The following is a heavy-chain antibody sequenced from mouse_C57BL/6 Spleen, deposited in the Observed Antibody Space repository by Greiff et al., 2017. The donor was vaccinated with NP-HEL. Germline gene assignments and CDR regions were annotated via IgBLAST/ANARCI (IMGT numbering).Heavy chain of an antibody. CDR3: ARDHYGMDY. CDR2: ISDGGSYT. J-gene: IGHJ4*01. Sequence: EVKLMESGGGLVKPGGSLKLSCAASGFTFSSYAMSWVRQTPEKRLEWVATISDGGSYTYYPDNVKGRFTISRDNAKNNLYLQMSHLKSEDTAMYDCARDHYGMDYWGQGTSVTVSS. V-gene: IGHV5-4*01. CDR1: GFTFSSYA.